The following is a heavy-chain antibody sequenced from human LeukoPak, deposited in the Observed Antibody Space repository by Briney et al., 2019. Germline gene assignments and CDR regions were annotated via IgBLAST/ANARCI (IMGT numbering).Heavy chain of an antibody. Sequence: ASVKVSCKASGYTFTSYGISWVRQAPGQGLEWMGWISAYNGNTNYAHKLQGRVTMTTDTSTSTAYMELRSLRSDDTAVYYCALYCSGGSCYSDGASWGQGTLVTVSS. D-gene: IGHD2-15*01. CDR3: ALYCSGGSCYSDGAS. CDR1: GYTFTSYG. J-gene: IGHJ5*02. CDR2: ISAYNGNT. V-gene: IGHV1-18*01.